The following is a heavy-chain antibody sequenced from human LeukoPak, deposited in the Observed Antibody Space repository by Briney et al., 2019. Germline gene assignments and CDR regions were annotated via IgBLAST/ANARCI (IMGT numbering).Heavy chain of an antibody. CDR3: ARLAGYFDY. V-gene: IGHV3-53*01. CDR2: TYSGGST. J-gene: IGHJ4*02. CDR1: GFTVSSNY. D-gene: IGHD6-19*01. Sequence: PGGSLRLSCAASGFTVSSNYMTWVRQAPGRGLEWVSGTYSGGSTYYTDSVKGRFTISRDNSKNTLYLQMNSLRAEDTAVYYCARLAGYFDYWGQGTLVTVSS.